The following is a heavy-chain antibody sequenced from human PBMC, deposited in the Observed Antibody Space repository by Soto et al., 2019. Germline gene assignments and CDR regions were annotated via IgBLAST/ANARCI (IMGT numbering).Heavy chain of an antibody. V-gene: IGHV1-2*02. CDR3: ARNRILTGVGLNWFDP. CDR2: INPNSGGT. CDR1: GYTFTGYY. J-gene: IGHJ5*02. Sequence: ASVKVSCKASGYTFTGYYMHWVLQAPGQGLEWMGWINPNSGGTNYAQKFQGRVTMTRDTSISTAYMELSRLRSDDTAVYYCARNRILTGVGLNWFDPWGQGTLVTVSS. D-gene: IGHD3-9*01.